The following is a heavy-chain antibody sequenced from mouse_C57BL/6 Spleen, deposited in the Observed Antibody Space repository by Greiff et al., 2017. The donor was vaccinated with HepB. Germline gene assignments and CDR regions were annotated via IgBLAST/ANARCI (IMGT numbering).Heavy chain of an antibody. D-gene: IGHD2-4*01. V-gene: IGHV1-4*01. CDR2: INPSSGYT. CDR1: GYTFTSYT. Sequence: VMLVESGAELARPGASVKMSCKASGYTFTSYTMHWVKQRPGQGLEWIGYINPSSGYTKYNQKFKDKATLTADKSSSTAYMQLSSLTSEDSAVYYCASIYYDYDWFAYWGQGTLVTVSA. CDR3: ASIYYDYDWFAY. J-gene: IGHJ3*01.